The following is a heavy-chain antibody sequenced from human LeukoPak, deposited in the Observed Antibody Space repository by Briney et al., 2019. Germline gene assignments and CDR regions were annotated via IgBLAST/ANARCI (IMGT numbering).Heavy chain of an antibody. V-gene: IGHV3-7*01. J-gene: IGHJ4*02. D-gene: IGHD5-18*01. CDR2: MKQDGSEK. CDR1: GFTFSSYW. Sequence: GGSLRPSCAASGFTFSSYWMSWVRQAPGKGLEWVANMKQDGSEKYYVDSVKGRFTISRDNAKNSLYLQMNSLRAEDTAVYYCARGRYSYGALFDYWGQGTLVTVSS. CDR3: ARGRYSYGALFDY.